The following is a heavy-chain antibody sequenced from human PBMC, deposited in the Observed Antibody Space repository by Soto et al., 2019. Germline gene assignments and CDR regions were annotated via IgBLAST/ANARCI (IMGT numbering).Heavy chain of an antibody. J-gene: IGHJ4*02. CDR1: GFPFTSYG. CDR2: ISYDGSDK. Sequence: QVQLVESGGGVVQPGRSLRLSCAGSGFPFTSYGMHWVREGPDKGLEWVAVISYDGSDKYYADSVKGRFTISRDNSKNMLYLQMNSLRPEDTALYYCVGGQYFFDYRGQGTLVIFSS. V-gene: IGHV3-30*03. D-gene: IGHD3-10*01. CDR3: VGGQYFFDY.